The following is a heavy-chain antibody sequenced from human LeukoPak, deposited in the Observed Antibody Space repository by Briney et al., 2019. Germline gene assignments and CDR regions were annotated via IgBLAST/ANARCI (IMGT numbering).Heavy chain of an antibody. CDR2: ISSSSSHI. CDR3: ARVWADSYGTDY. V-gene: IGHV3-21*01. D-gene: IGHD5-18*01. J-gene: IGHJ4*02. Sequence: PGGSLRLSXAASGFTFSSYDMNWVRQSPGKGLEWLSSISSSSSHIYYADSVKGRFTISRDNAKNSLYLQMNSLRAEDTAVYYCARVWADSYGTDYWGQGTLVTVSS. CDR1: GFTFSSYD.